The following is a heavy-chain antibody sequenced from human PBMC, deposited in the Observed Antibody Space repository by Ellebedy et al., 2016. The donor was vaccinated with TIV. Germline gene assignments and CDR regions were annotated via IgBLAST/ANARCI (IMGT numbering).Heavy chain of an antibody. CDR1: GGSITNFY. J-gene: IGHJ2*01. D-gene: IGHD3-22*01. V-gene: IGHV4-59*01. Sequence: MPSETLSLTCTVSGGSITNFYWSWIRQPPGKGLEWIGYVYDIGSTNYNPSLESRVTISKDTPKTQFSLKLRSVTPADTAVYYCATTTGQYYYDSSAYYFNYWYFDVWGRGTRVTVAS. CDR3: ATTTGQYYYDSSAYYFNYWYFDV. CDR2: VYDIGST.